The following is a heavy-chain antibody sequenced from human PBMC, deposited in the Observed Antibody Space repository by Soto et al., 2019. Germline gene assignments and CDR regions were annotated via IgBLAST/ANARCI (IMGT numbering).Heavy chain of an antibody. Sequence: QLHLVQSGAVVKKPGASVTVSCSASGYPVTAYYMHWVRQAPGRGLEWMGGINPATGAAKYTQTFQGRVNPTRDTSTSTVFMEMRGLTSEDPAVFYWARGGGVGVAGSAAFDMWGQGTLVTVSS. CDR3: ARGGGVGVAGSAAFDM. V-gene: IGHV1-2*02. D-gene: IGHD3-3*01. CDR1: GYPVTAYY. CDR2: INPATGAA. J-gene: IGHJ3*02.